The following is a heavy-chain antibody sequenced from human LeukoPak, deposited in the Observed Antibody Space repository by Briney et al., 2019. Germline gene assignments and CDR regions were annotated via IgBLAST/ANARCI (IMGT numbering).Heavy chain of an antibody. CDR2: ISSIGSTI. J-gene: IGHJ4*02. V-gene: IGHV3-11*04. CDR1: GFTFSDYY. D-gene: IGHD3-10*01. Sequence: PGGSLRLSCAASGFTFSDYYMSWIRQAPGKGLEWVSYISSIGSTIYYADSVKGRFTISRDNAKNSLYLQMNSLRAEDTAVYYCARDQKSILWFGELLSNYFDYWGQGTLVTVSS. CDR3: ARDQKSILWFGELLSNYFDY.